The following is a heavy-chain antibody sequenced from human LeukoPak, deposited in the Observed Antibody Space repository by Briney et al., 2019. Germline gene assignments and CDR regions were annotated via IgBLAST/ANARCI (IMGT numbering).Heavy chain of an antibody. CDR1: GFTFSSYA. CDR2: ISYDGSNK. J-gene: IGHJ4*02. Sequence: PGGSLRLSCAASGFTFSSYAMHWVRQAPGKGLEWVAVISYDGSNKYYADSVKGRFTISRDNSKNTLYLQMNSLRAEDTAVYYCASYSGSYVFDYWGQGTLVTVSS. CDR3: ASYSGSYVFDY. D-gene: IGHD1-26*01. V-gene: IGHV3-30-3*01.